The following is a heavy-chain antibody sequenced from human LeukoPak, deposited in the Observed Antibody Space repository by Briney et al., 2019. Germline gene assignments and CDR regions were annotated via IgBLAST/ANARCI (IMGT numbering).Heavy chain of an antibody. Sequence: GGSLRLSCAGSGFPFSSHGMNWVRQAPGKGLEWVAFIWHGGSIEYYADSVKGRFTISRDTSKNTLYLQMNSLRADDTAVYYCAEGRRAHRYWGQGTLVIVSS. CDR2: IWHGGSIE. V-gene: IGHV3-30*02. CDR3: AEGRRAHRY. J-gene: IGHJ4*02. CDR1: GFPFSSHG.